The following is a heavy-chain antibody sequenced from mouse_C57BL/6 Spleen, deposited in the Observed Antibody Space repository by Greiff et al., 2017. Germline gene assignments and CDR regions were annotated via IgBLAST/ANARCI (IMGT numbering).Heavy chain of an antibody. CDR2: ISYDGSN. D-gene: IGHD1-1*01. CDR1: GYSITSGYY. CDR3: ARYYYGSSYVNWYFDV. V-gene: IGHV3-6*01. Sequence: VQLQQSGPGLVKPSQSLSLTCSVTGYSITSGYYWNWIRQFPGNKLEWMGYISYDGSNNYNPSLKNRISITRDTSKNQFFLKLNSVTTEDTATYYCARYYYGSSYVNWYFDVWGTGTTVTVSS. J-gene: IGHJ1*03.